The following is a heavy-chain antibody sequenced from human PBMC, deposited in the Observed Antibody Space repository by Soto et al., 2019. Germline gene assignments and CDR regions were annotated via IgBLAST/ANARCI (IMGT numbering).Heavy chain of an antibody. J-gene: IGHJ1*01. CDR1: GYTFTSYY. D-gene: IGHD6-19*01. Sequence: ASVKVSCKASGYTFTSYYMHWVRQAPGQGLEWMGIINPSGGSTSYAQKFQGRVTMTRDTSTSTVYMELSSLRSEDTAVYYCARDADLAVAGPEYFQQWGQGTLVTVSS. CDR2: INPSGGST. V-gene: IGHV1-46*03. CDR3: ARDADLAVAGPEYFQQ.